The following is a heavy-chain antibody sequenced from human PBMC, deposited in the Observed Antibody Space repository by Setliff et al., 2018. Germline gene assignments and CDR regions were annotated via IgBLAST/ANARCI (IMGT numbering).Heavy chain of an antibody. D-gene: IGHD3-16*01. J-gene: IGHJ4*02. V-gene: IGHV1-69*13. CDR2: LIPILGKT. Sequence: SVKVSCKASGYSFTSYDITWVRQAPGQGLEWMGRLIPILGKTNYAESFQGRVLITADRSTNTVQMQVSSLRSEDTAVYYCARELRSPFWHIDYWGQGTLVTVSS. CDR3: ARELRSPFWHIDY. CDR1: GYSFTSYD.